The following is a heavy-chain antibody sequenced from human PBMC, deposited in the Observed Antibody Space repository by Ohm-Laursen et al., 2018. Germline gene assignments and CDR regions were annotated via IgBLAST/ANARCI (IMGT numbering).Heavy chain of an antibody. CDR2: ISYDGSNK. J-gene: IGHJ5*01. Sequence: SLRLSCTASGFTFSSYGMHWVRQAPGKGLEWVAVISYDGSNKYYADSVKGRFTISRDNSKNTLYLQMNNLRTEDTAVYYCAKDIGNAYGPGFDSWGQGTLVTVSP. V-gene: IGHV3-30*18. D-gene: IGHD1-1*01. CDR3: AKDIGNAYGPGFDS. CDR1: GFTFSSYG.